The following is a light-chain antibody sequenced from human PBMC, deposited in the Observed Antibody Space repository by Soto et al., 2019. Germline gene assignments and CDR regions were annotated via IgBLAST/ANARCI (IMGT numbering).Light chain of an antibody. V-gene: IGLV2-14*01. CDR2: DVN. CDR1: SSDFGGYNY. J-gene: IGLJ2*01. Sequence: QSALTQPASVSGSPGQSITISCTGTSSDFGGYNYVSWYQQHPGKAPKLMIYDVNNRPSGVSNRFSGSKSGNTASLTISGLQAEDEADYYCSSYTSSSTYVVFGGGTKLTVL. CDR3: SSYTSSSTYVV.